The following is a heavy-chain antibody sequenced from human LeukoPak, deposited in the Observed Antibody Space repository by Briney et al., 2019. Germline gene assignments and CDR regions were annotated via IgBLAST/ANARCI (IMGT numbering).Heavy chain of an antibody. CDR3: ARATASGSGRAYDR. J-gene: IGHJ5*02. V-gene: IGHV4-34*01. D-gene: IGHD3-10*01. CDR2: IHHSGGT. Sequence: SETLSLTCAVYGEPMIGHYWTWIRQTPGKRLEWIGEIHHSGGTNSNPSLKNRVTMSIDMSKNQFSLKLNPVTAADTAVYFCARATASGSGRAYDRWAQGNLVPVSS. CDR1: GEPMIGHY.